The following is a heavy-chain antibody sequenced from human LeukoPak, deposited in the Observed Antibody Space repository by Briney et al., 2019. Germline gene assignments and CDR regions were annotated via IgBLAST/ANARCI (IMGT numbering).Heavy chain of an antibody. CDR1: GFTFSDYY. V-gene: IGHV3-11*04. CDR2: ISSSGNSI. CDR3: ARTAGTPHYYFDY. D-gene: IGHD6-13*01. Sequence: GGSLRLSCAASGFTFSDYYMSWIRQAPGKGLEWVSYISSSGNSISYADSVKGRFTVSRDNAKNSLYLQMNSLRAEDTAVYYCARTAGTPHYYFDYWGQGTLVTVSS. J-gene: IGHJ4*02.